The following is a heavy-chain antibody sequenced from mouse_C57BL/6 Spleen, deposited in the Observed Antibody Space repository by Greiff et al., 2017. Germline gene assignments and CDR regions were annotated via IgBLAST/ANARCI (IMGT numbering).Heavy chain of an antibody. CDR3: AKEEVTTDYYAMDY. V-gene: IGHV2-5*01. CDR2: IWRGGST. D-gene: IGHD2-2*01. CDR1: GFSLTSYG. J-gene: IGHJ4*01. Sequence: VQLQQSGPGLVQPSQSLSITCTVSGFSLTSYGVHWVRQSPGKGLEWLGVIWRGGSTDYNAAFMSRLSITKDNSKSQVFFKMNSLQADDTAIYYCAKEEVTTDYYAMDYWGQGTSVTVSS.